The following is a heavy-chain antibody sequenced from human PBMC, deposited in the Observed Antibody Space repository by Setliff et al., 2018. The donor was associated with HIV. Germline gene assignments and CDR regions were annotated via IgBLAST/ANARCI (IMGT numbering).Heavy chain of an antibody. V-gene: IGHV1-2*06. CDR3: ARGQYCGGDCYSV. Sequence: ASVKVSCKASGYTFTGYYIHWVRQAPGQGLEWMGRINPNSGPTNYAQKFQGRVTMTRDTSISTAYMELSRLRSDDTAVYYCARGQYCGGDCYSVWGQGTLVTV. CDR2: INPNSGPT. CDR1: GYTFTGYY. D-gene: IGHD2-21*02. J-gene: IGHJ4*02.